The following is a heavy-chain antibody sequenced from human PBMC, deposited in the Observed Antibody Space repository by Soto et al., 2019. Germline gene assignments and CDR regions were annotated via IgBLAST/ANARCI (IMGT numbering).Heavy chain of an antibody. CDR3: AQERTGTTSMDV. D-gene: IGHD1-1*01. Sequence: QVQLVQSGAEVKKPGASVKVSCKASGYTFTSYDINWVRQATGQGLEWMGWMNPNSGNTGYAQKVRGRVTMTRNTSISTAYMELSRLRSEDPAVYYCAQERTGTTSMDVWGQGTTVTVSS. CDR2: MNPNSGNT. J-gene: IGHJ6*02. CDR1: GYTFTSYD. V-gene: IGHV1-8*01.